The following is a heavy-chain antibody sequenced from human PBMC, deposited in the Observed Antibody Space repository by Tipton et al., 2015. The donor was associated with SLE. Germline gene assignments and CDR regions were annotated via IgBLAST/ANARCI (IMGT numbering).Heavy chain of an antibody. CDR2: IYYSGST. CDR3: AKSVTPHAVWTSFAD. V-gene: IGHV4-59*11. J-gene: IGHJ1*01. CDR1: GGSISSHY. D-gene: IGHD2-2*01. Sequence: TLSLTCTVSGGSISSHYWSWIRQPPGKGLEWIGYIYYSGSTNYNPSLKSRVTISVDTSKNQFSLKLSSVTAADTAVYYCAKSVTPHAVWTSFADWGQGTLVTVPS.